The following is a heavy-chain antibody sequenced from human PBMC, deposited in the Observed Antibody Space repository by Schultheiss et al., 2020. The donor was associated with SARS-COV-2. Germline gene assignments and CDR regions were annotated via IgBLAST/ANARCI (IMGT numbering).Heavy chain of an antibody. CDR1: GGTFSSYA. CDR3: AREVSKYCDL. CDR2: INPNSGDT. Sequence: ASGKVSCKASGGTFSSYAISWVRQATGQGLEWMGWINPNSGDTRYAQKFQGRVTMTRDTSISTAYMDLSRLTSDDTAVYYCAREVSKYCDLWGRGTLVTVSS. V-gene: IGHV1-2*02. J-gene: IGHJ2*01.